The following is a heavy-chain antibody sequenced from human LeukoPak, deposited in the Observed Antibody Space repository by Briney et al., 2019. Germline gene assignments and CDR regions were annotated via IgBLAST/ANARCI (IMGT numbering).Heavy chain of an antibody. Sequence: GGSLRLSCAASGFTVSSNYMSWVRQAPGKGLEWVSVIYSGGSTYYADSVKGRLTISRDNSKNTLYLQMNSLRAEDTAVYYCARVAKYYYDSSGYLGYWGQGTLVTVSS. CDR3: ARVAKYYYDSSGYLGY. CDR2: IYSGGST. CDR1: GFTVSSNY. J-gene: IGHJ4*02. V-gene: IGHV3-53*01. D-gene: IGHD3-22*01.